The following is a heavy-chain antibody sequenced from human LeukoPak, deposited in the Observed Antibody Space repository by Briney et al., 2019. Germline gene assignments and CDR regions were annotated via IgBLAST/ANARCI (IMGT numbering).Heavy chain of an antibody. J-gene: IGHJ3*02. CDR3: ASLFNYYGSGSYPKNAFDI. D-gene: IGHD3-10*01. Sequence: SETLSLTCAVSGGSISSGGYSWSWIRQPPGTGLEWIVYIYHSGSTYYNPSLKSRVTISVDRSKNQFSLKLSSVTAADTAVYYCASLFNYYGSGSYPKNAFDIWGQGTMVTVSS. CDR1: GGSISSGGYS. V-gene: IGHV4-30-2*01. CDR2: IYHSGST.